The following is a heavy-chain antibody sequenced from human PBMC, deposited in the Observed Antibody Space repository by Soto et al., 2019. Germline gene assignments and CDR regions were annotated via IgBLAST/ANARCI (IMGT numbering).Heavy chain of an antibody. CDR2: IHYSGNT. J-gene: IGHJ4*02. D-gene: IGHD3-22*01. V-gene: IGHV4-31*03. Sequence: QVQLQESGPGLVKPSQTLSLTCTVSGDSIGTGGYYWDWIRQHPGKGPEWIGYIHYSGNTYYNPSLKNRLTISLDTSKNQFYLHLSSVTAADTAVYYCATNHDDISGRTPLLLDSWGQGTLVTVSS. CDR1: GDSIGTGGYY. CDR3: ATNHDDISGRTPLLLDS.